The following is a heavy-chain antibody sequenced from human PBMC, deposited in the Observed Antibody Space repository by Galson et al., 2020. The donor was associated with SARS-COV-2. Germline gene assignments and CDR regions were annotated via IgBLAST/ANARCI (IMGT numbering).Heavy chain of an antibody. CDR2: ISSSGSTI. V-gene: IGHV3-48*03. CDR3: ARVLSGPDYYYGMDV. D-gene: IGHD3-3*01. CDR1: GFTFSSYE. J-gene: IGHJ6*02. Sequence: GESLKISCAASGFTFSSYEMNWVRQAPGKGLEWVSYISSSGSTIYYADSVKGRFTISRDNAKNSLYLQMNSLRAEDTAVYYCARVLSGPDYYYGMDVWGQGTTVTVSS.